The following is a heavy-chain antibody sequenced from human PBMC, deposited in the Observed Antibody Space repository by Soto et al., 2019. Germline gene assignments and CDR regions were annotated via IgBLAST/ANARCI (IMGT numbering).Heavy chain of an antibody. CDR2: INPNSGGT. D-gene: IGHD2-15*01. CDR3: ARGEGYCSGGSCYRWFDP. J-gene: IGHJ5*02. V-gene: IGHV1-2*02. CDR1: GYTFTGHY. Sequence: GASVKVSCKASGYTFTGHYMHWVRQAPGQGLEWMGWINPNSGGTNYAQKFQGRVTMTRDTSISTAYMELSSLRSEDTAAYYCARGEGYCSGGSCYRWFDPWGQGTLVTVSS.